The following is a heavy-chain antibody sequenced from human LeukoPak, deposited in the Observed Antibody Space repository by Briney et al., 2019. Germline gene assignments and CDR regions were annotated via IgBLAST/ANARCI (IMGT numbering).Heavy chain of an antibody. Sequence: GGSLRLSCAASGFTFSSYGMHWVRQAPGKGLEWVAVISYDGSKKNYADSVKGRFTISRDNSKNTLYLQMNSLRAEDTAVYYCARDRYDILTGYPDAFDIWGQGTMVTVSS. V-gene: IGHV3-30*03. CDR2: ISYDGSKK. CDR1: GFTFSSYG. CDR3: ARDRYDILTGYPDAFDI. J-gene: IGHJ3*02. D-gene: IGHD3-9*01.